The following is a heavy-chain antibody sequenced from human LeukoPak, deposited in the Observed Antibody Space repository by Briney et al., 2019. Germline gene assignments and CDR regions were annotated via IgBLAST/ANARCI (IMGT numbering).Heavy chain of an antibody. CDR1: GYSISSGYY. V-gene: IGHV4-38-2*01. CDR2: IYHSGST. Sequence: SETLSLTCAASGYSISSGYYWGWIRQPPGKGLEWIGSIYHSGSTYYNPFLKSRVAISVDTSKNQFSLKLSSVTAADTAVYYCARRGGDFWSGYFDYWGQGTLVTVSS. D-gene: IGHD3-3*01. CDR3: ARRGGDFWSGYFDY. J-gene: IGHJ4*02.